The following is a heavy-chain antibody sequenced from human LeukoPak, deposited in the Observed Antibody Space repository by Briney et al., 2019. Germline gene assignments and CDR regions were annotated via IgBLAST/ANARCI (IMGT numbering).Heavy chain of an antibody. D-gene: IGHD2-2*01. CDR2: INHSGST. Sequence: SETLSLTCAVCGGSFSGYYWSWIRQPPGKGLEWIGEINHSGSTNYNPSLKSRVTVSVDTSKDQFSLKLSSVTAADTAVYYCARGGSLIVVVPAASYYYGMDVWGKGTTVTVSS. CDR1: GGSFSGYY. V-gene: IGHV4-34*01. CDR3: ARGGSLIVVVPAASYYYGMDV. J-gene: IGHJ6*04.